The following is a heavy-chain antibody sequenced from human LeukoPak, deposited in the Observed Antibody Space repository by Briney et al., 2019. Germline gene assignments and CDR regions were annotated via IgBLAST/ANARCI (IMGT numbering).Heavy chain of an antibody. V-gene: IGHV1-46*01. J-gene: IGHJ4*02. CDR2: INPSGGST. D-gene: IGHD3-10*01. Sequence: ASVKVSCKASGYTFTSYYMHWVRQAPGQGLEWMGIINPSGGSTSYAQKFQGRVTMTRDMSTSTVYMELSSLRSEDTAVYYCARAWAYYGSGSYLSDYFDYWGQGTLVTVSS. CDR3: ARAWAYYGSGSYLSDYFDY. CDR1: GYTFTSYY.